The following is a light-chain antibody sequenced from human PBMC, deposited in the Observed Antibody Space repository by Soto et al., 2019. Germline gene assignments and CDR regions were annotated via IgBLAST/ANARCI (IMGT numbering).Light chain of an antibody. CDR2: EVN. CDR1: SSDVGGYKY. CDR3: SSYAGINNLGV. V-gene: IGLV2-8*01. J-gene: IGLJ1*01. Sequence: QSVLTQPPSASGSPGQSVTISCTGTSSDVGGYKYVSWYQQHPGKAPKLMIFEVNKRPSGVPDRFSGSKSGNTASLTVSGRQADDEADYYCSSYAGINNLGVFGTGTKLTVL.